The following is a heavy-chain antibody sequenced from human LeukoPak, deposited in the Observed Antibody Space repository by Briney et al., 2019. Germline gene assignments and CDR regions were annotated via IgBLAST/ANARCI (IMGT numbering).Heavy chain of an antibody. CDR3: ARHSTILMVYASKSGYFDY. D-gene: IGHD2-8*01. Sequence: PSETLSLTCTVSGYSISSGYYWGWIRQPPGKGLEWIGSIYHSGSTYYNPSLKSRVTISVDTSKNQFSLKLSSVTAADTAVYYCARHSTILMVYASKSGYFDYWGQGTLVTVSS. V-gene: IGHV4-38-2*02. J-gene: IGHJ4*02. CDR2: IYHSGST. CDR1: GYSISSGYY.